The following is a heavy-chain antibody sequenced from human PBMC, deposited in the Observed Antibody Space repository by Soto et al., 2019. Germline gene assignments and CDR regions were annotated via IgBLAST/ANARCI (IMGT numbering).Heavy chain of an antibody. J-gene: IGHJ3*02. D-gene: IGHD2-2*01. V-gene: IGHV4-34*01. Sequence: QVQLQQWGAGLLKPSETLSLTCAVYGGSFSGYYWSWIRQPPGKGLEWIGEINHSGSTNYNPSLKSRVTISVDTSKNQFSLKLSSVTAADTAVYYCARKGGRYCSSTSCYARGGRDAFDIWGQGTMVTVSS. CDR3: ARKGGRYCSSTSCYARGGRDAFDI. CDR2: INHSGST. CDR1: GGSFSGYY.